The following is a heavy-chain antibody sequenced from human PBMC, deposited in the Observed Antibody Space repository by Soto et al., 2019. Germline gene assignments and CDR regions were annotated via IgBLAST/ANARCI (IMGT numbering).Heavy chain of an antibody. Sequence: PGGSLRLSCAASGFTVSSNYMSWVRQAPGKGLEWVSVIYSGGSTYYADSVKGRFTISRDNSKNTLYLQMNSLRAEDTAVYYCARDPWDCSSTSCSDLEYWFDPWGQGTLVTVSS. CDR2: IYSGGST. V-gene: IGHV3-66*01. CDR1: GFTVSSNY. CDR3: ARDPWDCSSTSCSDLEYWFDP. D-gene: IGHD2-2*01. J-gene: IGHJ5*02.